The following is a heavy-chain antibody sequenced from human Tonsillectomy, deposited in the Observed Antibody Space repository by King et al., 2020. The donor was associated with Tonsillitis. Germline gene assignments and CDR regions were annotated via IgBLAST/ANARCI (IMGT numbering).Heavy chain of an antibody. CDR3: ARGARRRNSYSFDY. Sequence: VQLVESGGGLVQPGGSLRISCAASGFTFNTFSINLVRQAPGKGLGWVSSIRSESTSIYYADSLGGRFTISRENAKNSLYLQMKSLRAEDTAVYYCARGARRRNSYSFDYWGRGILVTVSS. J-gene: IGHJ4*02. D-gene: IGHD2/OR15-2a*01. CDR1: GFTFNTFS. CDR2: IRSESTSI. V-gene: IGHV3-48*01.